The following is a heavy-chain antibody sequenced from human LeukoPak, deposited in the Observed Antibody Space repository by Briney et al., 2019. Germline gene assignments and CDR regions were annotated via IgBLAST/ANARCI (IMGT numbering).Heavy chain of an antibody. Sequence: GESLKISCKGSGYSFTSYWIGWVRQMPGKGLEWMGIIYPGDSDTRYSPSFQGQVTISADKSISTAYLQWSSPKASDTAMYYCARPNYYDSSGYYAFDYWGQGTPVTVSS. CDR1: GYSFTSYW. J-gene: IGHJ4*02. CDR2: IYPGDSDT. V-gene: IGHV5-51*01. D-gene: IGHD3-22*01. CDR3: ARPNYYDSSGYYAFDY.